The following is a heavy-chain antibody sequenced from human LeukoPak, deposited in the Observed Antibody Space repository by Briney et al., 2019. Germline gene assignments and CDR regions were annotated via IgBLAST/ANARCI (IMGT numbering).Heavy chain of an antibody. V-gene: IGHV6-1*01. CDR3: ARERASDTFDI. D-gene: IGHD1-26*01. CDR1: GDSVSNNSAA. CDR2: TYYRSTWYN. J-gene: IGHJ3*02. Sequence: SQTLPLTCAISGDSVSNNSAAWIWIRQSPSRGLEWLGRTYYRSTWYNDYAVSVKSRITINPDTSKNQFSLQLNSVTPEDTAVYYCARERASDTFDIWGQGTMVTVSS.